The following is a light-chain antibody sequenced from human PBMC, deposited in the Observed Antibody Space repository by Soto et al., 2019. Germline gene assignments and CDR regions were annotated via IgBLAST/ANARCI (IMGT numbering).Light chain of an antibody. CDR3: QQYDTSRT. CDR1: QSISSNY. J-gene: IGKJ1*01. Sequence: EIVLTQSPGTLSLSPGERATLSCRASQSISSNYLAWYQQKPGQAPRLLIYGASSRATGIPDRFRGSGSGTDFTLTISRLEPEDFAVYYCQQYDTSRTFGQGTKVELK. V-gene: IGKV3-20*01. CDR2: GAS.